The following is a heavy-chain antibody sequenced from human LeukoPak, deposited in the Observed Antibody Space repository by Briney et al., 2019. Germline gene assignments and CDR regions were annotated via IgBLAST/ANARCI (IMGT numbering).Heavy chain of an antibody. CDR2: INPSGGST. CDR3: ARAPEYQLLLDGMDV. D-gene: IGHD2-2*01. CDR1: GYTFTSYY. J-gene: IGHJ6*02. Sequence: ASVKVSCKASGYTFTSYYMHWVRQAPRQGLEWMGIINPSGGSTSYAQKFQGRVTMTRDTSTSTVYMELSSLRSEDTAVYYCARAPEYQLLLDGMDVWGQGTTVTVSS. V-gene: IGHV1-46*01.